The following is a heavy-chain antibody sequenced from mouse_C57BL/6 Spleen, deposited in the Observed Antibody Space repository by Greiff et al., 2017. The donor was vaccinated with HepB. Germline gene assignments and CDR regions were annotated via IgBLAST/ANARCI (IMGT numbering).Heavy chain of an antibody. J-gene: IGHJ4*01. V-gene: IGHV3-6*01. Sequence: EVKLMESGPGLVKPSQSLSLTCSVTGYSITSGYYWNWIRQFPGNKLEWMGYISYDGSNNYNPSLKNRISITRDTSKNQFFLKLNSVTTEDTATYYCAREDYYDYDYYAMDYWGQGTSVTVSS. CDR3: AREDYYDYDYYAMDY. CDR1: GYSITSGYY. CDR2: ISYDGSN. D-gene: IGHD2-4*01.